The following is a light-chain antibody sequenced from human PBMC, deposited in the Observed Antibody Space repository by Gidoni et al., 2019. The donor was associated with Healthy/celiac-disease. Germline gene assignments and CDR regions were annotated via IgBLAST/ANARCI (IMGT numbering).Light chain of an antibody. CDR2: AAS. V-gene: IGKV1-39*01. Sequence: DIQMTQSPSSLSASVGDRVTINCRASQSISSYLNWYQQKPGKAPKLLIYAASSLQSGVPSRFSGSGSGTDFTLTISSLQPEDFATYYCQQSYSTPRTFGGGTKVEIQ. J-gene: IGKJ4*01. CDR1: QSISSY. CDR3: QQSYSTPRT.